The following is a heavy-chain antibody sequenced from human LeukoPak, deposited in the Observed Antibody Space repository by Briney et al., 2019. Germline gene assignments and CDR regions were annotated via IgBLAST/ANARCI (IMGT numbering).Heavy chain of an antibody. J-gene: IGHJ4*02. V-gene: IGHV3-23*01. CDR2: ISGSGAST. D-gene: IGHD5-18*01. Sequence: GGSLRLSCAASGFTFSNYGLSWVRQAPGKGLEWVSSISGSGASTFYADSVKGRFTISRDRSKNTLYLQMNSLRAEDTAVYYCARHLSGITGYTYGRGIDYWGQGTLVTVSS. CDR3: ARHLSGITGYTYGRGIDY. CDR1: GFTFSNYG.